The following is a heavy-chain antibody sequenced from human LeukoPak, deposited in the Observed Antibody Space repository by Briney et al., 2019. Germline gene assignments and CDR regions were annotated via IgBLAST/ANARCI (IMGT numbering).Heavy chain of an antibody. Sequence: GGSLRLFCAASGFTFSSYAMHWVRQAPGKGLEWVAVISYDGSNKYYADSVKGRFTISRDNSKNTLYLQMNSLRAEDTAVYYCARGDFWSGPTDYWGQGTLVTVSS. CDR3: ARGDFWSGPTDY. V-gene: IGHV3-30-3*01. CDR1: GFTFSSYA. J-gene: IGHJ4*02. CDR2: ISYDGSNK. D-gene: IGHD3-3*01.